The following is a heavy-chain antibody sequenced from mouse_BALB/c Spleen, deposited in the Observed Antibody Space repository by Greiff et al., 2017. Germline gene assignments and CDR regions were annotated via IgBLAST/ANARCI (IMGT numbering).Heavy chain of an antibody. Sequence: QVHVKQSGAELVKPGASVKLSCKASGYTFTSYYMYWVKQRPGQGLEWIGEINPSNGGTNFNEKFKSKATLTVDKSSSTAYMQLSSLTSEDSAVYYCTTYRTAWFAYWGQGTLVTVSA. CDR3: TTYRTAWFAY. V-gene: IGHV1S81*02. CDR1: GYTFTSYY. D-gene: IGHD2-14*01. CDR2: INPSNGGT. J-gene: IGHJ3*01.